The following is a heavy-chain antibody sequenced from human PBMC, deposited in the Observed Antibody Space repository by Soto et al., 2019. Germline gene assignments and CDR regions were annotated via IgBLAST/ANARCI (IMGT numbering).Heavy chain of an antibody. J-gene: IGHJ4*02. CDR3: AKEIIPLAAAGTPPDY. Sequence: EVQLLESGGGLVQPGGSLRLSCAASGFTFSSYAMSWVRQAPGKGLEWVSAISGSGGSTYYADSVKGRFTISRDNSKNTLYLQMNSLRAEDTAVHYCAKEIIPLAAAGTPPDYWGQGTLVTVSS. D-gene: IGHD6-13*01. CDR2: ISGSGGST. CDR1: GFTFSSYA. V-gene: IGHV3-23*01.